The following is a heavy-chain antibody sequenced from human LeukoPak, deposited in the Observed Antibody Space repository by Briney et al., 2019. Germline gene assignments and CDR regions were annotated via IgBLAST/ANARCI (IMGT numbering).Heavy chain of an antibody. J-gene: IGHJ4*02. D-gene: IGHD3-22*01. CDR2: IKSKTDGGAT. V-gene: IGHV3-15*01. Sequence: NTGGSLRLSCAASGFTFSNAWMSWVRQAPGKGLEWVGRIKSKTDGGATHYAAPVKGRFTISRDDSKNTLYLQMNSLKTEDTAVYYCTTEAYYYDSGAIKYFDYWGQGTLVTVSS. CDR3: TTEAYYYDSGAIKYFDY. CDR1: GFTFSNAW.